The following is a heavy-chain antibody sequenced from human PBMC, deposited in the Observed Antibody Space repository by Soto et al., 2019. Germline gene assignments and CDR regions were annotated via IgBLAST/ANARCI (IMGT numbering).Heavy chain of an antibody. J-gene: IGHJ3*02. Sequence: EVQLVESGGDLVQPGGSLRLSCAVSGFTFGSYWMHWVRQAPGKGLVWVSRINNDGISISYADSVRGRFTISRDNAKNTVYLQMNSLRAEDTALYYCVRGGRFIINDGFDNWGQGTMVTVSS. D-gene: IGHD6-19*01. CDR2: INNDGISI. V-gene: IGHV3-74*01. CDR1: GFTFGSYW. CDR3: VRGGRFIINDGFDN.